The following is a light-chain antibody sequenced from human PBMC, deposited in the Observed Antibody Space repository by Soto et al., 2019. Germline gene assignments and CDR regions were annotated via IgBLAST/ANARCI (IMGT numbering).Light chain of an antibody. V-gene: IGKV1-5*01. J-gene: IGKJ1*01. CDR1: QSISSW. Sequence: GDRVTITCRASQSISSWLAWYQQKPGKPPKVLIYGASNLQSGVPPRFSGSGSGKEFTLTISRLQPDDFATYYCQQYNSLWTFGQGTKVDI. CDR3: QQYNSLWT. CDR2: GAS.